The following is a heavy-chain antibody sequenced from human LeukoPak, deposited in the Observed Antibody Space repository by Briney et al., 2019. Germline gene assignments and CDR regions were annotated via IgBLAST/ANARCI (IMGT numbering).Heavy chain of an antibody. CDR1: GFTFSSYA. J-gene: IGHJ4*02. V-gene: IGHV3-23*01. D-gene: IGHD6-19*01. CDR3: ASGWVGLFDY. CDR2: ISGSGDST. Sequence: GGSLRLSCAASGFTFSSYAMSWVRQAPGKGLEWVSAISGSGDSTYYGDSVKGRFTISRDNSKNTLYLQMNSLRAEDTAVYYCASGWVGLFDYWGQGTLVTVSS.